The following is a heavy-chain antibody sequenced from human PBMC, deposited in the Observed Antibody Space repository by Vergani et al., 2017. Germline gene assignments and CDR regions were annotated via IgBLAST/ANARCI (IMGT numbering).Heavy chain of an antibody. V-gene: IGHV1-46*01. Sequence: QVQLLQSGAEVKKPGASVKVSCKASGYTFTSYYMHGVRQAPGQGLEGRGIINPSGGSTSYEQKFQGRVTMTRETSTSTVDMEMSSMRSEDTAVYYCARSRVDIYESRGYSTRDAFDIWGQGTMVTVSS. CDR3: ARSRVDIYESRGYSTRDAFDI. CDR1: GYTFTSYY. J-gene: IGHJ3*02. CDR2: INPSGGST. D-gene: IGHD3-22*01.